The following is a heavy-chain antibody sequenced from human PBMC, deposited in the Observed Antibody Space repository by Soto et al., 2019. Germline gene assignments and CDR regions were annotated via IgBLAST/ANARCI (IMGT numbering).Heavy chain of an antibody. J-gene: IGHJ3*02. V-gene: IGHV4-59*08. CDR1: GGSISSYY. CDR3: ARQAVGRAAGRIHAFDI. D-gene: IGHD6-13*01. Sequence: SETLSLTCTVSGGSISSYYWSWIRQPPGKGLEWIGYIYYSGSTNYNPSLKSRVTISVDTSKNQFSLKLSSVTAADTAVYYCARQAVGRAAGRIHAFDIWGQGTMVTVSS. CDR2: IYYSGST.